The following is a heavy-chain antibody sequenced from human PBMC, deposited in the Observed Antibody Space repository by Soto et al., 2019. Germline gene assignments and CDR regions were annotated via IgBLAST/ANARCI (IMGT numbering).Heavy chain of an antibody. J-gene: IGHJ4*02. CDR2: ISYDGNNK. V-gene: IGHV3-30-3*01. CDR1: GFTFSRYA. CDR3: ARGEAFDY. Sequence: GGSLRLSCAASGFTFSRYAVHWVRQAPGKGLEWVTLISYDGNNKYYADSVKGRFTVSRDNSKNTLYLQMNGLRPEDTAVYYCARGEAFDYWGQGTLVTVSS.